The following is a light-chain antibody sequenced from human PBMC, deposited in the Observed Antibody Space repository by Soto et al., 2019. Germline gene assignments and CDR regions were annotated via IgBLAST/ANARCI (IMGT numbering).Light chain of an antibody. CDR2: LNSDGRH. CDR3: QTWGTGIQV. CDR1: SGHSNYA. Sequence: QSVLTQSPSASASLGASVKLTCTLSSGHSNYAIAWHQQQPEKGPRYLMKLNSDGRHSKGDGIPDRFSGSTSGAERYLTISSLPSEDEADYYCQTWGTGIQVFGGGTKLTVL. J-gene: IGLJ2*01. V-gene: IGLV4-69*01.